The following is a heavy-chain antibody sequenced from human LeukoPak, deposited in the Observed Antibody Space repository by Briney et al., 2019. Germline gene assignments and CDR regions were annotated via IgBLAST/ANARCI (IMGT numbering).Heavy chain of an antibody. J-gene: IGHJ3*02. Sequence: SETLSLTCTVSGASISSGSYYWSWIRQPAGKGLEWIGRIYTSGSTNYNPSLKSRVTISVDTSKNQFSLKLSSVTAADTAVYYCAREGYYEAFDIWGQGTMVTVSS. D-gene: IGHD3-10*01. V-gene: IGHV4-61*02. CDR1: GASISSGSYY. CDR3: AREGYYEAFDI. CDR2: IYTSGST.